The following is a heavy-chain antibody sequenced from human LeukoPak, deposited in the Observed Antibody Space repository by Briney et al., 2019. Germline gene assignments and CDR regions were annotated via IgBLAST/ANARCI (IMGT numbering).Heavy chain of an antibody. J-gene: IGHJ4*02. D-gene: IGHD6-13*01. CDR3: ARPYSSSWYGVFDS. CDR2: ISGDGTTT. CDR1: GFTFDDYA. Sequence: GGSLRLSCAASGFTFDDYAMHWVRQAPGKGLEWVSLISGDGTTTYYADSVKGRFTISRDNTKNSLYLQMNSLRAEDTAVYYCARPYSSSWYGVFDSWGQGTLVTVSS. V-gene: IGHV3-43*02.